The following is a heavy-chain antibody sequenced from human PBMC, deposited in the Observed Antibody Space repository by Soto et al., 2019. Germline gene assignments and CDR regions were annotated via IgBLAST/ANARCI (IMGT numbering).Heavy chain of an antibody. J-gene: IGHJ6*02. CDR1: GYTFTNYD. CDR2: INPDSDNT. D-gene: IGHD2-2*01. CDR3: ARGRRYCTTTSCYPPALFPYGMDV. V-gene: IGHV1-8*01. Sequence: VQLVQSGAEVKKPGASVKVSCETSGYTFTNYDINWVRQAAGQGLEWMGWINPDSDNTGYAQKFQGRVTMTRDTSISTAYMELNSLRSEDTAVYYCARGRRYCTTTSCYPPALFPYGMDVWGQGTTVTVSS.